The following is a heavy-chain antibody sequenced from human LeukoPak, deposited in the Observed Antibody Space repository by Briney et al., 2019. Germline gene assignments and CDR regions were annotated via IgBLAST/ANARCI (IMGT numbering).Heavy chain of an antibody. Sequence: PTETLSLTCTVSGGSLSSYYWSWIRQPPGKGLEWIGYIYYSGSTNYNPSLKSQVTISVDTSKNQFSLKLSSVTAADTAVYYCAREGAREYFDSSIHYFDYWGQGTLVTVSS. CDR2: IYYSGST. CDR3: AREGAREYFDSSIHYFDY. V-gene: IGHV4-59*12. CDR1: GGSLSSYY. J-gene: IGHJ4*02. D-gene: IGHD3-9*01.